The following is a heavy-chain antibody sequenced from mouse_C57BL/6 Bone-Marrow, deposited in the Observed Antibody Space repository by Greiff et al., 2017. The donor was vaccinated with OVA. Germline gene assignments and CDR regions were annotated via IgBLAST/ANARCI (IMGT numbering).Heavy chain of an antibody. J-gene: IGHJ3*01. CDR1: GYTFTSYW. CDR3: ARRAYSNYEGFAY. CDR2: INPSSGYT. V-gene: IGHV1-7*01. Sequence: VQLQQSGAELAKPGASVKLSCKASGYTFTSYWMHWVKQRPGQGLEWIGNINPSSGYTKYNQKFKVKATLTADKSSSTAYMQLSSLTYEDSAVYYRARRAYSNYEGFAYWGQGTLVTVSA. D-gene: IGHD2-5*01.